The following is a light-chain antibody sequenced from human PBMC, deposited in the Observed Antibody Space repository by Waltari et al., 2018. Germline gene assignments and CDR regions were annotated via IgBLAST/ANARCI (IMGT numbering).Light chain of an antibody. V-gene: IGKV3-20*01. CDR1: PSVSSSD. J-gene: IGKJ2*01. Sequence: IVLTQSPGTLSLYPGERATLSCRASPSVSSSDLAWYQQKPGQAPRLLIHGASSRATGIPDRFSGSGSGTDFTLTISRLEPEDFAVYYCQQYGISPYTFGQGTKLEIK. CDR2: GAS. CDR3: QQYGISPYT.